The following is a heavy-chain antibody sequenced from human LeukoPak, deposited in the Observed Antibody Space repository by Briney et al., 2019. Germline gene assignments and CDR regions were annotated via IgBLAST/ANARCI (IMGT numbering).Heavy chain of an antibody. CDR2: INSDGSTT. V-gene: IGHV3-74*01. Sequence: GGSLRLSCAASGFTFSSYWMHWVRQAPGKGLVWVSRINSDGSTTNYADSVKGRFTISRDNSKNTLYLQMNSLRAEDTAVYYCAKEPASSGWFDPWGQGTLVAVSS. CDR3: AKEPASSGWFDP. J-gene: IGHJ5*02. CDR1: GFTFSSYW. D-gene: IGHD6-19*01.